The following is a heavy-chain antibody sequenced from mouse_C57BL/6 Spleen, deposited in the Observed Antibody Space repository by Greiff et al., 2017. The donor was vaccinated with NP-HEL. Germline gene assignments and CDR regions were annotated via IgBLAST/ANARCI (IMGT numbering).Heavy chain of an antibody. V-gene: IGHV1-82*01. J-gene: IGHJ2*01. CDR2: IYPGDGDT. CDR3: ARGSSYKY. D-gene: IGHD1-1*01. CDR1: GYAFSSSW. Sequence: VQLQQSGPELVKPGASVKISCKASGYAFSSSWMNWVKQRPGKGLEWIGRIYPGDGDTNYNGKFKGKATLTADKSSSTAYMQLSSLTSEDSAVYFCARGSSYKYWGQGTTLTVSS.